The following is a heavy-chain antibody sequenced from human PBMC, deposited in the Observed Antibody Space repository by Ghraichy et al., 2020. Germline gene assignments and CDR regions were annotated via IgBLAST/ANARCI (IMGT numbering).Heavy chain of an antibody. Sequence: GESLNISCVTSGFTLSSNYMAWVRQAPGKGLEWVSIIYSGGTTYYTDSVRGRFTISRDNSKSTIYLQMKSLRPKDTAVYYCARDASYFFDTWGQGTAVSVSS. CDR1: GFTLSSNY. D-gene: IGHD6-6*01. CDR2: IYSGGTT. CDR3: ARDASYFFDT. J-gene: IGHJ4*02. V-gene: IGHV3-66*01.